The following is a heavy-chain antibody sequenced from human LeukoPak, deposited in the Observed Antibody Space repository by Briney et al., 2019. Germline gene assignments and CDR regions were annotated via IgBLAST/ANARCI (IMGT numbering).Heavy chain of an antibody. V-gene: IGHV1-46*01. J-gene: IGHJ4*02. D-gene: IGHD3-22*01. CDR1: GGSFSSYA. CDR2: INPSGSSR. CDR3: ARAISMIVVAPDY. Sequence: ASVTVSCKASGGSFSSYAISWVRQAPGQGLEWMGMINPSGSSRSYAQKFQGRVTMTRDTSTSTVYMELSSLRSEDTAVYYGARAISMIVVAPDYWGQGTLVTVSS.